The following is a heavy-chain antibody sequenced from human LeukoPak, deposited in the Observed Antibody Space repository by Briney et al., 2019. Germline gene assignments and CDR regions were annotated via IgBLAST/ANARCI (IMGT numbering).Heavy chain of an antibody. D-gene: IGHD3-10*01. Sequence: GASVKVSCKAFGYTFSDHYLHWVRQAPGQGLEWMGWIIPNSGGTAYAQNFEGRVTMTRDTSISTAYMELSRLRSDDTAMYYCARIRTSGSYFNAWGQGSLVTVSS. CDR1: GYTFSDHY. J-gene: IGHJ4*02. CDR2: IIPNSGGT. CDR3: ARIRTSGSYFNA. V-gene: IGHV1-2*02.